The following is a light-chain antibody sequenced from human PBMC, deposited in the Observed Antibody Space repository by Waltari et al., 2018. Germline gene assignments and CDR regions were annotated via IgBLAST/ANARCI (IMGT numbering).Light chain of an antibody. CDR2: DVT. CDR3: CSYAGSYTHVV. V-gene: IGLV2-11*01. Sequence: QSALTQPRSVSGSPGQSVTISCTGTSSDVGGYDYVSWYQHHPGKAPELMICDVTKRPAGVPDRFSGSKSGSTASLTISGLQAEDEADYYCCSYAGSYTHVVFGGGTKLTVL. CDR1: SSDVGGYDY. J-gene: IGLJ2*01.